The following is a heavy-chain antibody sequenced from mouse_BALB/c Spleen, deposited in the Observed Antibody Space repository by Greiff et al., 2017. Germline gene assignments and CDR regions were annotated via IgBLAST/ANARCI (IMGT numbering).Heavy chain of an antibody. Sequence: VQRVESGPGLVAPSQSLSITCTVSGFSLTGYGVNWVRQPPGKGLEWLGMIWGDGSTDYNSALKSRLSISKDNSKSQVFLKMNSLQTDDTARYYCARSRGRRLVYAMDYWGQGTSVTVSS. J-gene: IGHJ4*01. CDR3: ARSRGRRLVYAMDY. CDR2: IWGDGST. D-gene: IGHD1-1*01. V-gene: IGHV2-6-7*01. CDR1: GFSLTGYG.